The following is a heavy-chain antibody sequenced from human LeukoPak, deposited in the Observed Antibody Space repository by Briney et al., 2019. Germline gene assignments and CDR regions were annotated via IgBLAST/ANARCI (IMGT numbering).Heavy chain of an antibody. D-gene: IGHD3-3*01. CDR1: GFTFSSYG. J-gene: IGHJ4*02. Sequence: PGRSLRLSCAASGFTFSSYGMHWVRQAPGKGLEGVAVISYDGSNKYYADSVKGRFTISRDNSKNTLYLQMNSLRAEDTVVYYCAKERGRSVGDYWGQGTLVTVSS. CDR3: AKERGRSVGDY. CDR2: ISYDGSNK. V-gene: IGHV3-30*18.